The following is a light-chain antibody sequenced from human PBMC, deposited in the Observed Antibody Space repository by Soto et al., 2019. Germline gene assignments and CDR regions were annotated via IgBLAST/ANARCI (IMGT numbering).Light chain of an antibody. Sequence: QSVLTQPPSASGTPGQRVTISCSGSSTNIGSNVVNWYQQLPGTAPKLLIYTNNHRPSGVPDRFSGSMSGTSASLAISGLQSEDEADYFCASWDDSLNGFVFGTWTKLTVL. CDR2: TNN. V-gene: IGLV1-44*01. CDR3: ASWDDSLNGFV. J-gene: IGLJ1*01. CDR1: STNIGSNV.